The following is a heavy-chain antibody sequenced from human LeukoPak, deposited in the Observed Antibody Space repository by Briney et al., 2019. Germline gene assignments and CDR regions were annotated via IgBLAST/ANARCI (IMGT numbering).Heavy chain of an antibody. D-gene: IGHD6-6*01. V-gene: IGHV3-74*01. J-gene: IGHJ4*01. CDR3: TTIRPDY. CDR2: IKDDDSXX. Sequence: GGSLRLSCAASGFTFSSYXXXXXXXXXXKGXXWVARIKDDDSXXXXXDXVXXXXXXSXXXTXNTLYLQMNNLRAEDTAVYFCTTIRPDYWGHGTLVTVSS. CDR1: GFTFSSYX.